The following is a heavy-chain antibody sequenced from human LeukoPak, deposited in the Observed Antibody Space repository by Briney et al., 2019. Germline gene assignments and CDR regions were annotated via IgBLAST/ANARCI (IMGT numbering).Heavy chain of an antibody. J-gene: IGHJ4*02. D-gene: IGHD6-13*01. V-gene: IGHV3-21*01. CDR1: GFTFSSYE. Sequence: PGGSLRLSCAASGFTFSSYEMNWVRQAPGKGLEWVSSISSSSSYIYYADSVKGRFTISRDNAKNSLYLQMNSLRAEDTAVYYCARAIGPAYSSSYANWGQGTLVTVSS. CDR3: ARAIGPAYSSSYAN. CDR2: ISSSSSYI.